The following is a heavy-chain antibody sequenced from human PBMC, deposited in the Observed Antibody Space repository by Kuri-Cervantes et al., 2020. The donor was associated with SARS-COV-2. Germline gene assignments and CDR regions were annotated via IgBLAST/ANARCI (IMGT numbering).Heavy chain of an antibody. J-gene: IGHJ3*02. D-gene: IGHD3-3*01. CDR1: GFTFDDYA. CDR2: ISWKSGSI. V-gene: IGHV3-9*01. Sequence: LKISCAASGFTFDDYAMHWVRQAPGKGLEWVSDISWKSGSIGYADSVKGRFTISRDNAKNSLYLQMNSLRADDTAVYYGARRLEYDFWSGPLEAFDIWGQGTMVTVSS. CDR3: ARRLEYDFWSGPLEAFDI.